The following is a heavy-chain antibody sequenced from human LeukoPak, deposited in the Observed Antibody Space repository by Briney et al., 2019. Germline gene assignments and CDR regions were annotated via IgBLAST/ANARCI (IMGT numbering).Heavy chain of an antibody. CDR1: GFTVSSNY. V-gene: IGHV3-66*01. CDR3: ARGGGLRFLEWLVDY. Sequence: GGSLRLSCAASGFTVSSNYMSWVRQAPGKGLEWVSVIYSGGSTYYADSVKGRFTISRDNSKNTLYLQMNSLRAEDTAVYYCARGGGLRFLEWLVDYWGQGTLATVSS. D-gene: IGHD3-3*01. J-gene: IGHJ4*02. CDR2: IYSGGST.